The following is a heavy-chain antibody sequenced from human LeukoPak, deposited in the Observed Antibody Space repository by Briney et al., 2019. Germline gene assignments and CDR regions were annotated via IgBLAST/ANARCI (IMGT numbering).Heavy chain of an antibody. Sequence: GGSLRLSCAASGFTFRSHAMHWVRQAPGKGLEWVAVISYDGSNKYYADSVKGRFTISRDNSKNTLYLQLNSLRAEDTAVYYCAREEWGNHYLDYWGQGTLVTVSS. D-gene: IGHD3-16*01. CDR3: AREEWGNHYLDY. V-gene: IGHV3-30-3*01. J-gene: IGHJ4*02. CDR1: GFTFRSHA. CDR2: ISYDGSNK.